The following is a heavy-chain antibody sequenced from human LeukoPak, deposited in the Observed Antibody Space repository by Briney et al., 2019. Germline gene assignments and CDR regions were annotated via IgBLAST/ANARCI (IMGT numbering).Heavy chain of an antibody. CDR2: TYYMSKWYN. CDR3: ARGWVFSSGWYYFYS. V-gene: IGHV6-1*01. D-gene: IGHD6-19*01. CDR1: GDSVSSNSGI. Sequence: QTLSLTSAISGDSVSSNSGIWNWIRQSPSRGLEWLGRTYYMSKWYNDYALSVKSRITINPDTSKNQFSLQLKSVTPEDTAVYYCARGWVFSSGWYYFYSWGQGTLVTVSS. J-gene: IGHJ4*02.